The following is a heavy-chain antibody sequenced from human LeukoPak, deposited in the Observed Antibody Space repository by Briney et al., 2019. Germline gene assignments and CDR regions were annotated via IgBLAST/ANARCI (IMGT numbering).Heavy chain of an antibody. Sequence: GGSLRLSCAASGFTFSNYGMSWVRQAPGKGLEWVSAISGSGDNSYYADSVKSRFTLSRDNSKNTLYLQMNSLRAGDTAVYYCAKAPSIPAANNWFDPWGQGTLVTVSS. V-gene: IGHV3-23*01. CDR1: GFTFSNYG. D-gene: IGHD2-2*01. CDR2: ISGSGDNS. J-gene: IGHJ5*02. CDR3: AKAPSIPAANNWFDP.